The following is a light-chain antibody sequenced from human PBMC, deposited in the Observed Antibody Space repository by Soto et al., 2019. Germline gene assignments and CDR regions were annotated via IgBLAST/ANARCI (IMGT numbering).Light chain of an antibody. Sequence: EIVLTQSPATLSLSPWERATLSCRASQSVSNYLAWYQQRPGQAPRLLIYDASNRATGIPARFSGSGSGTDFTLTISSLEPEDFAVYYCQQRSNWPRFTFGQGTKLDIK. CDR3: QQRSNWPRFT. CDR1: QSVSNY. J-gene: IGKJ2*01. V-gene: IGKV3-11*01. CDR2: DAS.